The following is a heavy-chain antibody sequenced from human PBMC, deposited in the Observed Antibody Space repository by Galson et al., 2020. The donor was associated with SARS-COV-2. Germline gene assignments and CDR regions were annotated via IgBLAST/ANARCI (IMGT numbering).Heavy chain of an antibody. CDR1: GFPFINYG. V-gene: IGHV3-30*18. J-gene: IGHJ6*02. D-gene: IGHD5-18*01. CDR3: AKEEGSGYSSASEVLYYGGMDV. CDR2: ISSDENKK. Sequence: GESMKISCAASGFPFINYGMHWVRQAPGKGMEWVALISSDENKKSYADSVKGRFTGSRANSKHTLYLQMDSLKAEDTAVYYCAKEEGSGYSSASEVLYYGGMDVWGPGTTVTGSS.